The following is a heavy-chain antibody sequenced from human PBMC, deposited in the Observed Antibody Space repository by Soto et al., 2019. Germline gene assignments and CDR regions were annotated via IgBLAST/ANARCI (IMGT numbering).Heavy chain of an antibody. CDR2: FDAEDGET. Sequence: ASVKVSSKVSGYTLTELSMHWVRQAPGKGREWMGGFDAEDGETIYAQKIQGRVTMTTDTSTSTAYMELRSLRSDDTAVYYCARVVGATTYYFDYWGQGTLVTVSS. D-gene: IGHD1-26*01. CDR1: GYTLTELS. V-gene: IGHV1-24*01. J-gene: IGHJ4*02. CDR3: ARVVGATTYYFDY.